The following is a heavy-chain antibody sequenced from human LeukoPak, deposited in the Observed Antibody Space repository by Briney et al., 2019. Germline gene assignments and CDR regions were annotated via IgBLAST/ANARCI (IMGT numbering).Heavy chain of an antibody. Sequence: SETLSLTCTVSGGSISSYYWSWIRQPAGKGLEWIGRIYTSGSTNYNPSLKSRVAMSVDTSKNQFSLKLSSVTAADTAVYYCASSRFPMYYFDYWGQGTLVTVSS. D-gene: IGHD3-10*02. V-gene: IGHV4-4*07. CDR3: ASSRFPMYYFDY. CDR2: IYTSGST. J-gene: IGHJ4*02. CDR1: GGSISSYY.